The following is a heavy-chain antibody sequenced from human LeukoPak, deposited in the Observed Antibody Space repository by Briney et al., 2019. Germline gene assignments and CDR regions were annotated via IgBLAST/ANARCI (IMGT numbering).Heavy chain of an antibody. J-gene: IGHJ4*02. CDR2: IWYDGSNT. CDR1: GFTFNSYG. V-gene: IGHV3-33*01. D-gene: IGHD3-22*01. Sequence: GGSLRLSCAASGFTFNSYGMHWVRQAPGKGLEWVAVIWYDGSNTYYADSVKGRFTISRDNAKSSLYLQMNSLRAEDTAVYYCARGENYYDSSGYHIRTFDYWGQGTLVTVSS. CDR3: ARGENYYDSSGYHIRTFDY.